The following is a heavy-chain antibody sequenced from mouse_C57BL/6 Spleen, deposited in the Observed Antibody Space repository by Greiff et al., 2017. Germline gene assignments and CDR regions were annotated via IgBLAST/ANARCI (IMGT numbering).Heavy chain of an antibody. Sequence: EVKLMESGGGLVKPGGSLKLSCAASGFTFSDYGMHWVRQAPEKGLEWVAYISSGSSTIYYADTVKGRFTISRDNAKNTLFLQMTSLRSEDTAMYYCARPATVVDEDYWGQGTSVTVSS. CDR3: ARPATVVDEDY. J-gene: IGHJ4*01. CDR2: ISSGSSTI. D-gene: IGHD1-1*01. V-gene: IGHV5-17*01. CDR1: GFTFSDYG.